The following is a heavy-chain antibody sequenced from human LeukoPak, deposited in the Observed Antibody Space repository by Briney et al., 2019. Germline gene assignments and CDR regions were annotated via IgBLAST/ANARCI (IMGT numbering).Heavy chain of an antibody. CDR3: ARDERYGIAGASRWYFDL. V-gene: IGHV3-21*01. CDR1: GFTFSSYS. J-gene: IGHJ2*01. Sequence: PGGSLRLSCAASGFTFSSYSMNWVRQAPGKGLEWVSSISGSSSYIYYADSVKGRFTISRDTAKNSLYLQMNSLRAEDTAVYYCARDERYGIAGASRWYFDLWGRGTLVTVSS. CDR2: ISGSSSYI. D-gene: IGHD6-19*01.